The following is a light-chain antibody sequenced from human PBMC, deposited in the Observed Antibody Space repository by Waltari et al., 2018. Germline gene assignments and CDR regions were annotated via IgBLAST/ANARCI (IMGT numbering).Light chain of an antibody. J-gene: IGKJ3*01. Sequence: DIVMTQSPDSLAVSLGERATINCKSSQSVLYSSNNKNYLAWYQQKPGQPPKLLIYWASTRESRVPDRFSGSGSGTDFTLTISSLQAEDVAVYYCQQYYTSPFTFGPWTKVDIK. CDR2: WAS. CDR1: QSVLYSSNNKNY. V-gene: IGKV4-1*01. CDR3: QQYYTSPFT.